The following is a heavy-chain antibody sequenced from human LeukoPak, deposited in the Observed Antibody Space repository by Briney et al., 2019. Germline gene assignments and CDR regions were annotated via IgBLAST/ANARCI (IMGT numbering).Heavy chain of an antibody. CDR3: AKGVRNWNYAYYYYGMDV. J-gene: IGHJ6*02. V-gene: IGHV3-23*01. Sequence: PGGSLRLTCAVSGFTFSSYAMSWVRQAPGKGLEWASAISGSSGSTYYADSVKGRFTISRDNSKNTLYLQMNSLRAEDTAVYYCAKGVRNWNYAYYYYGMDVWGQGTTVTVSS. CDR1: GFTFSSYA. CDR2: ISGSSGST. D-gene: IGHD1-7*01.